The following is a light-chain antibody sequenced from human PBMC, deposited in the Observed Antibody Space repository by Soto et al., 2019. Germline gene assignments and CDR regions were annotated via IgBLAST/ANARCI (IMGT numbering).Light chain of an antibody. V-gene: IGLV2-14*01. CDR1: SSDVGGYNY. CDR2: DVS. J-gene: IGLJ2*01. CDR3: SSYTSSSTRV. Sequence: QSALTQPASVSGSPGQSITISCIGTSSDVGGYNYVSWYQQHPGKAPKLMIYDVSNRPSGVSNRFSGSKSGNTASLTISGLQPEDEADYYCSSYTSSSTRVFGGWTKLTVL.